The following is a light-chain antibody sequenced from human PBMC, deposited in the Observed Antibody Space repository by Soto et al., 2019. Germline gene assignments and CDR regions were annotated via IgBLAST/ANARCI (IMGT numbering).Light chain of an antibody. CDR2: DTS. V-gene: IGKV3-11*01. CDR1: QTIRGL. CDR3: QQRHNSPIT. Sequence: EIVLTQSPATLSLSPGERSTLSCGASQTIRGLLAWYQQRPGKAPRLLIYDTSNRATGIPARFSGSGSGTDSTLTISSLAPADFALYYCQQRHNSPITFGQGTRLEIK. J-gene: IGKJ5*01.